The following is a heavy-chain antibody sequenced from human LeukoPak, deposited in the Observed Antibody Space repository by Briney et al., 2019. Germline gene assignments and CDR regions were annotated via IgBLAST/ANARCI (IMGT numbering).Heavy chain of an antibody. CDR1: GYSFSHYY. J-gene: IGHJ6*02. Sequence: GAPVKVSCRSSGYSFSHYYLHWVRQAPGQGLEWMGIINLRGNATNYAPQFQGRVTMTRDLSTNRVYMELSTLRSEDSAMYYCATTPPNIYGMDVWGQGTTVTVPS. CDR2: INLRGNAT. V-gene: IGHV1-46*01. D-gene: IGHD3-3*02. CDR3: ATTPPNIYGMDV.